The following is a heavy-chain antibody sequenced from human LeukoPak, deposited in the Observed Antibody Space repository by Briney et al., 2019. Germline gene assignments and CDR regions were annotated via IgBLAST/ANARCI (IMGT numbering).Heavy chain of an antibody. D-gene: IGHD3-10*01. V-gene: IGHV3-30*02. CDR2: IMFDGSNT. CDR1: GFTFSNFN. J-gene: IGHJ4*02. CDR3: ARQKLSGAYLPDF. Sequence: GGSLRLSCAASGFTFSNFNMHWVRQAPGKGPEWVAFIMFDGSNTKYADSVKGRFTISRDNSKNTLYLQMKTLRTEDTAVYYCARQKLSGAYLPDFWGQGTLITVSS.